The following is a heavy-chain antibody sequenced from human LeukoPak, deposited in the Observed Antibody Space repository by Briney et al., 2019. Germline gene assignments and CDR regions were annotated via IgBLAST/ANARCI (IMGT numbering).Heavy chain of an antibody. V-gene: IGHV3-74*01. CDR2: ISSDGSTT. CDR3: ARELQLDY. Sequence: GGSLRLSCAASGFTLRSNWMHWVRQAPGKGLVWVSRISSDGSTTGYADSVKGRFTISRDNAKNSLYLQMNSLRAEDTAVYYCARELQLDYWGQGTLVTVSS. D-gene: IGHD1-1*01. CDR1: GFTLRSNW. J-gene: IGHJ4*02.